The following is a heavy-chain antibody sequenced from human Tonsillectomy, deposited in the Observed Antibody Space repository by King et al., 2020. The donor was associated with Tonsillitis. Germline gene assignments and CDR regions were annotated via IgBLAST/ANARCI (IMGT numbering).Heavy chain of an antibody. Sequence: VQLVQSGADLKKPGASVKVSCKASGYTFTNYALNWVRQAPGERPEWMGWTNPAIGDAKYAEKFKGRVTITSDTSAKTVYMEPRSLTSEDTAVYYCARVHREVGGPRNWFDPCGPRALCTVSS. CDR3: ARVHREVGGPRNWFDP. D-gene: IGHD1-26*01. V-gene: IGHV1-3*01. CDR1: GYTFTNYA. J-gene: IGHJ5*02. CDR2: TNPAIGDA.